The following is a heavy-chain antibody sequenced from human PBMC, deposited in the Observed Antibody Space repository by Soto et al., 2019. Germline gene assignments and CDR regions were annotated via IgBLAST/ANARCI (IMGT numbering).Heavy chain of an antibody. CDR2: IVPMSATT. V-gene: IGHV1-69*01. CDR3: ARESGGDVGL. Sequence: QVQLLQSGAEVKKPGSSVKVSCKASGYTFSNYVISWVRQAPGQGLEWMGGIVPMSATTNYVQKFQGRLTITADEPTSSAYMELSSLRSEDTAVYYCARESGGDVGLWGQGTLVTVSS. CDR1: GYTFSNYV. J-gene: IGHJ5*02. D-gene: IGHD1-26*01.